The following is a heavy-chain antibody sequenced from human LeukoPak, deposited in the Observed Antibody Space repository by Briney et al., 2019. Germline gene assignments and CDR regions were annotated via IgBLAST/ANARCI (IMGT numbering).Heavy chain of an antibody. J-gene: IGHJ4*02. V-gene: IGHV4-61*02. D-gene: IGHD3-16*02. CDR3: ARHYDYVWGSYRFDY. Sequence: SETLPLTCTVSGGSISSGSYYWSWIRQPAGKGLEWIGRIYTSGSTNYNPSLKSRVTISVDTSKNQFFLKLSSVTAADTAVYYCARHYDYVWGSYRFDYWGQGTLVTVSS. CDR2: IYTSGST. CDR1: GGSISSGSYY.